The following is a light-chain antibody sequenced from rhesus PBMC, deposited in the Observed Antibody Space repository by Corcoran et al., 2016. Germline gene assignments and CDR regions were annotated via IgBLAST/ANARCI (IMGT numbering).Light chain of an antibody. CDR1: QSLVHTDGRTY. CDR3: LQALQTPFT. V-gene: IGKV2-73*01. Sequence: DIVMTQTPPSLPVTPGEPASISCRSSQSLVHTDGRTYLYWYLQHPGQPSRLLIYRVSNRFSGVPDRFMGMGTGTDFTLKISRVKAEDFVVYYYLQALQTPFTFGPGTKLDIK. CDR2: RVS. J-gene: IGKJ3*01.